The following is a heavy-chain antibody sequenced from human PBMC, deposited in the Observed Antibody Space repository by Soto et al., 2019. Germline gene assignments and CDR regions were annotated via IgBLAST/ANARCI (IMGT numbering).Heavy chain of an antibody. CDR1: GFTFSSYD. J-gene: IGHJ4*02. V-gene: IGHV3-30-3*01. CDR3: ARVARGVGATTVHFDY. CDR2: ISYDGSNK. Sequence: QVQLVESGGGVVQPGRSLRLSCAASGFTFSSYDMHWVRQAPGKGLEWVAVISYDGSNKYYADSVKGRFTISRDNSKNTLYLQMNSLRAEYTAGYYCARVARGVGATTVHFDYWGQGTLVTVSS. D-gene: IGHD1-26*01.